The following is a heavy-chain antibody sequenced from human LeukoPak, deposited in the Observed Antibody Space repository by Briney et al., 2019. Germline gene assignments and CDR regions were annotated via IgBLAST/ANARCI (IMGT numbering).Heavy chain of an antibody. J-gene: IGHJ4*02. CDR1: GFTFPNYV. CDR2: ISDNGGNT. Sequence: GGSLRLSCAASGFTFPNYVMSWVRQAPGKGLEWVSSISDNGGNTYYADSVKGRFTISRDNSKNTLYLHMDSLRVEDTAVYYCAKDQAPRAARVIYFDYWGQGNLVTVSS. CDR3: AKDQAPRAARVIYFDY. V-gene: IGHV3-23*01. D-gene: IGHD2-15*01.